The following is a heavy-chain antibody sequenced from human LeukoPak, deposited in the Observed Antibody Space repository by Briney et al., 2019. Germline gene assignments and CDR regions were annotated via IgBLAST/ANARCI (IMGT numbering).Heavy chain of an antibody. CDR2: ISSSSSYI. Sequence: GGSLRLSCAASGFTFSSYSMNWVRQAPGKGLEWVSSISSSSSYIYYADSVKGRFTISRDNAKNSLYLQMNSLRAEGTAVYYCARVGVSATNTPAFDYWGQGTLVTVSS. V-gene: IGHV3-21*04. CDR1: GFTFSSYS. J-gene: IGHJ4*02. D-gene: IGHD4-11*01. CDR3: ARVGVSATNTPAFDY.